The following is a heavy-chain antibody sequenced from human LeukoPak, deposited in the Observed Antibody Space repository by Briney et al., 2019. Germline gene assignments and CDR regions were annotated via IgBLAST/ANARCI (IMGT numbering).Heavy chain of an antibody. V-gene: IGHV4-38-2*02. CDR3: AREGSTSGTNWFDP. Sequence: PSETLSLTCAVTDYSITSDHYWGWIRQPPRKGPEWIGSMYHSWSTYYNPSLKSRVTISVDTSKNQFSLKLTSVTAADTAVYYCAREGSTSGTNWFDPWGQGTLVNVSS. D-gene: IGHD3-10*01. CDR2: MYHSWST. J-gene: IGHJ5*02. CDR1: DYSITSDHY.